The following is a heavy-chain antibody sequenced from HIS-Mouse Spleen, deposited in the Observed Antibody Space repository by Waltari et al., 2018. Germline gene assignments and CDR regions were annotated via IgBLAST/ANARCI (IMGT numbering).Heavy chain of an antibody. J-gene: IGHJ4*02. CDR3: ARGRSSSPY. D-gene: IGHD6-6*01. V-gene: IGHV3-7*01. Sequence: EVQLVESGGGLVQPGGSLRLSCAASGFTFGRPRLSWVHQAPGKGLEWVANIKQDGSEKYYVDSVKGRFTISRDNAKNSLYLQMNSLRAEDTAVYYCARGRSSSPYWGQGTLVTVSS. CDR2: IKQDGSEK. CDR1: GFTFGRPR.